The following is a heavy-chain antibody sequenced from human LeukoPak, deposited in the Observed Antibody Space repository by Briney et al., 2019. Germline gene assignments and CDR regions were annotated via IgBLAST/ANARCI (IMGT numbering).Heavy chain of an antibody. CDR1: GGSISSYY. V-gene: IGHV4-4*08. CDR3: ARDQSDTAMATLDY. J-gene: IGHJ4*02. D-gene: IGHD5-18*01. Sequence: PSETLSLTCTVSGGSISSYYWSWIRQPPGKGLEWIGYIYTSGSTNYNPSLKSRVTMSVDTSKNQFSLKLSSVTAADTAVYYCARDQSDTAMATLDYWGQGALVTVSS. CDR2: IYTSGST.